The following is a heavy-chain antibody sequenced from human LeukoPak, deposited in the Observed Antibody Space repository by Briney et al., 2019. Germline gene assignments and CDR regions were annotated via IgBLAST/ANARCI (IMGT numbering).Heavy chain of an antibody. V-gene: IGHV4-38-2*02. D-gene: IGHD4-17*01. CDR1: GYSISSGYY. J-gene: IGHJ3*02. CDR3: ARDKTVTRAFDI. CDR2: IYHSGST. Sequence: SETLSLTCTVSGYSISSGYYWGWIRQPPGKGLEWIGSIYHSGSTNYNPSLKSRVTISVDTSKNQFSLKLSSVTAADTAVYYCARDKTVTRAFDIWGQGTMVTVSS.